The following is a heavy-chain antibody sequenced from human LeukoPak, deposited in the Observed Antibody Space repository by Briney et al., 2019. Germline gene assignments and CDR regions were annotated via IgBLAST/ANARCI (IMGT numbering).Heavy chain of an antibody. CDR2: INSDGSST. CDR3: ARVDPKAPGDFS. V-gene: IGHV3-74*03. Sequence: SGGSLRLSCAASGFTFSSYWMHWVRQAPGKGLVWVSRINSDGSSTKYADSVKGRFTISRDNAKNTLYVQMNNPRAEDTAVYYCARVDPKAPGDFSWGRGTLVTVSS. CDR1: GFTFSSYW. D-gene: IGHD3-3*01. J-gene: IGHJ4*02.